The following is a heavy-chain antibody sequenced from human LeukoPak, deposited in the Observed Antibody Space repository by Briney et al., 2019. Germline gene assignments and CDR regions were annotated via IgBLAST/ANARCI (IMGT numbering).Heavy chain of an antibody. CDR2: IWYDGNNK. CDR3: AKDPLQYGSGSYYFDY. V-gene: IGHV3-30*02. D-gene: IGHD3-10*01. CDR1: GFTFSSCG. Sequence: GGSLRLSCAASGFTFSSCGMHWVRQAPGKGMGWVAFIWYDGNNKYYADSVKGRFTISRDSSKNTLYLQMNSLRAEDTAVYYCAKDPLQYGSGSYYFDYWGQGTLVTVSS. J-gene: IGHJ4*02.